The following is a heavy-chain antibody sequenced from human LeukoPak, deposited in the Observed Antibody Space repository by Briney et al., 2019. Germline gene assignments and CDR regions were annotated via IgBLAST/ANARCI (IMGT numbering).Heavy chain of an antibody. V-gene: IGHV3-23*01. CDR1: GFTFSSYG. CDR3: ASSGWLTVD. CDR2: ISGSGGRT. D-gene: IGHD6-19*01. Sequence: GGSLRLSCAASGFTFSSYGMTWVRQAPGKGLEWVSAISGSGGRTYYADSVKGRFTISRDNSKNTLYLQMNSLRAEDTAVYYCASSGWLTVDWGQGTLVTVSS. J-gene: IGHJ4*02.